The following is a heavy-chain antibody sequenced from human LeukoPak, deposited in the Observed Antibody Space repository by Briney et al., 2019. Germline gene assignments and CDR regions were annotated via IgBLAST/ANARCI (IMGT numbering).Heavy chain of an antibody. CDR2: ISGSGGST. V-gene: IGHV3-23*01. CDR1: GFTFSSYA. J-gene: IGHJ4*02. CDR3: AKDIYSGWYYLFDY. D-gene: IGHD6-19*01. Sequence: GGSLRLSCAASGFTFSSYAMSWVRQAPGKGLEWVSAISGSGGSTCYADSVKGRFTISRDNSKNTLYLQMNSLRAEDTAVYYCAKDIYSGWYYLFDYWGQGTLVTVSS.